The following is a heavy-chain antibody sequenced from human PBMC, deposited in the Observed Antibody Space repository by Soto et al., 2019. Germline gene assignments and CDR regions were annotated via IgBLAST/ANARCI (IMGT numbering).Heavy chain of an antibody. J-gene: IGHJ3*02. CDR2: IYYSGST. CDR1: GGSISSYD. CDR3: ARKQYYDILTGYPYAFDI. V-gene: IGHV4-59*01. D-gene: IGHD3-9*01. Sequence: AETLSLTCSVSGGSISSYDWSWIGQPPGKGLEWIGYIYYSGSTNYNPPLKSRLTTSVSTSTNQSSLKLSSVPAAATAVYYCARKQYYDILTGYPYAFDIWGQGTMVTVSS.